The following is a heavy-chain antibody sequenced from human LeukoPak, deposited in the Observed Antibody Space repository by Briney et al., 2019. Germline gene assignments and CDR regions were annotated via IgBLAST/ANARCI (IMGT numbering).Heavy chain of an antibody. CDR3: ARHLAQSTMVRGVIYYYYYMDV. D-gene: IGHD3-10*01. CDR1: GGSISSSSYY. Sequence: SETLSLTCTVSGGSISSSSYYWGWIRQPPGKGLEWIGNIYYSGSTYNNPSLKSRVTISVDTSKNQFSLKLSSVTAADTAVYYCARHLAQSTMVRGVIYYYYYMDVWGKGTTVTISS. CDR2: IYYSGST. V-gene: IGHV4-39*01. J-gene: IGHJ6*03.